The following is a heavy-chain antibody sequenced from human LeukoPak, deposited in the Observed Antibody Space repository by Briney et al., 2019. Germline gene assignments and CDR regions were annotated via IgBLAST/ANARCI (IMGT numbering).Heavy chain of an antibody. J-gene: IGHJ4*02. CDR1: GFTFSSYA. V-gene: IGHV3-23*01. CDR2: ISGSGGST. Sequence: GSLRLSCAASGFTFSSYAMSWVRQAPGKGLEWVSAISGSGGSTYYADSVKGRFTISRDNSKNTLYLQMNSLRAEDTAVYYCAKGGSGRITMIVVVINYFDYWGQGTLVTVSS. CDR3: AKGGSGRITMIVVVINYFDY. D-gene: IGHD3-22*01.